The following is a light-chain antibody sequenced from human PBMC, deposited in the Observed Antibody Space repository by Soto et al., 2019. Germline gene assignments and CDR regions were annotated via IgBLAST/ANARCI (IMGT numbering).Light chain of an antibody. CDR2: DAS. CDR3: QHYNTYPWT. V-gene: IGKV1-5*01. J-gene: IGKJ1*01. Sequence: DIQMTQFPSTLSASVVDRVTITCRASQNIRSRLAWFQQKPGKAPKLLIYDASSLESGVPQRFSGSGSGTEFTLTISSLQTDDFSTYYCQHYNTYPWTFGQGTKVDI. CDR1: QNIRSR.